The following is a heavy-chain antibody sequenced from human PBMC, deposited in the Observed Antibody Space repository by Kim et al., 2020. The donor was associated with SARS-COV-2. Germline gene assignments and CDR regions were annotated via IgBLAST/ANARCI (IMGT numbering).Heavy chain of an antibody. CDR2: IYYSGTT. J-gene: IGHJ4*02. V-gene: IGHV4-30-4*01. CDR1: GGSISSGDYY. D-gene: IGHD1-26*01. Sequence: SETLSLTCTVSGGSISSGDYYWTWTRQPPGKGLEWIGYIYYSGTTYYNPSLKSRVTMSVDTSKNQVSLNVNSVTAADTAVYYCGALKWGYSPPDYWGQGTLVTGSS. CDR3: GALKWGYSPPDY.